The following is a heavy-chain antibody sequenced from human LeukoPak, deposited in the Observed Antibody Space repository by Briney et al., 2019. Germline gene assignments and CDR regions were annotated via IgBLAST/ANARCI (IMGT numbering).Heavy chain of an antibody. Sequence: SETLSLTCNVSAGSISSYFWTWIRQPAGKGLEWIGRIHASGTTNYNPSLKRRVSISVDTSKHPFSPNLPSVTAADTAVYFCARDGADVYGRAFDYWGQGTLVSVSS. CDR3: ARDGADVYGRAFDY. J-gene: IGHJ4*02. CDR1: AGSISSYF. V-gene: IGHV4-4*07. CDR2: IHASGTT. D-gene: IGHD3-10*01.